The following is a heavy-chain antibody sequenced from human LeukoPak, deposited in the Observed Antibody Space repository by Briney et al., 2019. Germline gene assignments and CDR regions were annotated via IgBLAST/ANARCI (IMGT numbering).Heavy chain of an antibody. CDR3: ARNQDWGYYYYMDV. J-gene: IGHJ6*03. CDR1: GFTFDDYG. Sequence: GGSLRLSCAASGFTFDDYGMSWVRQAPGKGLEWVSGINWNGGSTGYADSVKGRFTISRDNAKNSLYLQMNSLRAEDTALYYCARNQDWGYYYYMDVWGKGTTVTVSS. V-gene: IGHV3-20*04. D-gene: IGHD3/OR15-3a*01. CDR2: INWNGGST.